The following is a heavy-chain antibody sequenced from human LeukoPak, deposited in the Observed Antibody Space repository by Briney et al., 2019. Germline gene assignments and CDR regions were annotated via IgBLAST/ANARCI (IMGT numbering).Heavy chain of an antibody. CDR3: ARGDVDTTMVGYY. Sequence: GESLKISCKGSGYSFTTYWIGWVRQVPGKGLEWMGIIYPVDSNTRYSPSFQGQVTISADKSITTAYLQWSSLKASDTAMYYCARGDVDTTMVGYYWGQGTLVTVSS. CDR1: GYSFTTYW. V-gene: IGHV5-51*01. D-gene: IGHD5-18*01. CDR2: IYPVDSNT. J-gene: IGHJ4*02.